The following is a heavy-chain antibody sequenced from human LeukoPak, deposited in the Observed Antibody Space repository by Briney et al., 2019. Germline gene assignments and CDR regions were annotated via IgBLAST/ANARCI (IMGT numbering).Heavy chain of an antibody. CDR1: GGSISSGDYY. CDR3: ARRGFHCSSTSCYRTKPRVFDP. D-gene: IGHD2-2*01. J-gene: IGHJ5*02. Sequence: SETLSLTCTVSGGSISSGDYYWSWIRQPPGKGLEWIGYIYYSGSTYYNPSLKSRVTISVDTSKNQFSLKLSSVTAADTAVYYCARRGFHCSSTSCYRTKPRVFDPWGQGTLVTVSS. CDR2: IYYSGST. V-gene: IGHV4-30-4*01.